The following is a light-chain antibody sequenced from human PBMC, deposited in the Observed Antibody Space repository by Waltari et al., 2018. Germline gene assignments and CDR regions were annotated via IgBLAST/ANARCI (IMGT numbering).Light chain of an antibody. J-gene: IGLJ2*01. CDR3: AAWDDSLSGHMV. Sequence: QSILTQQTSASGTPGQRVTISCSGSSPNIGSNSVSWYQEVPGTAPKLLIYRNNRRPSGVPARFSGSKSGTSASLAISGLRSEDEAHYYCAAWDDSLSGHMVFGGGTKLTVL. V-gene: IGLV1-47*01. CDR1: SPNIGSNS. CDR2: RNN.